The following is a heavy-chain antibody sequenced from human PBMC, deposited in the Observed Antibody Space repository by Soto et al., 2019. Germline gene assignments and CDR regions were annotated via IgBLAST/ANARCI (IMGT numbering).Heavy chain of an antibody. J-gene: IGHJ6*02. D-gene: IGHD2-2*01. CDR3: ARGSTLVPHYYDVMDV. Sequence: QVQLVESGGGLVKPGGTLRLSCAASGFTFSDYYMSWIRQAPGKGLEWVSYISSSGSTIYYADSVKGRFTISRDNAKNSLYLQMNSQRAEDTAVYYCARGSTLVPHYYDVMDVCGQGTTVTVSS. CDR2: ISSSGSTI. CDR1: GFTFSDYY. V-gene: IGHV3-11*01.